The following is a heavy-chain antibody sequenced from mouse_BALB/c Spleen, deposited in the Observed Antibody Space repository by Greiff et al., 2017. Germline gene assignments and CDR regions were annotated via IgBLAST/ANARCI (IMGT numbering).Heavy chain of an antibody. CDR3: ARERANFITTATNY. CDR2: INPSNGRT. D-gene: IGHD1-2*01. CDR1: GYTFTSYW. Sequence: QVQLQQPGAELVKPGASVKLSCKASGYTFTSYWMHWVKQRPGQGLEWIGEINPSNGRTNYNEKFKSKATLTVDKSSSTAYMQLSSLTSEDSAVYYCARERANFITTATNYWGQGTTLTVSS. V-gene: IGHV1S81*02. J-gene: IGHJ2*01.